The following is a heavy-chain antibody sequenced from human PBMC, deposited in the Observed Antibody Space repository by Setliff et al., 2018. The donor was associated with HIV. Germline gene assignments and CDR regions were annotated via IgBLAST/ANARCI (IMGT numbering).Heavy chain of an antibody. J-gene: IGHJ3*02. V-gene: IGHV1-69*10. Sequence: ASVKVSCKASGGAFSGYALSWVRQAPGQGLEWMGGLIPILGIAQYAQKFRGRVTISADTSTTTAYLEVSSLRSEDTAVYCCAKGYYHDSRGYPTGPAFDIWGQGTMVTVSS. D-gene: IGHD3-22*01. CDR1: GGAFSGYA. CDR3: AKGYYHDSRGYPTGPAFDI. CDR2: LIPILGIA.